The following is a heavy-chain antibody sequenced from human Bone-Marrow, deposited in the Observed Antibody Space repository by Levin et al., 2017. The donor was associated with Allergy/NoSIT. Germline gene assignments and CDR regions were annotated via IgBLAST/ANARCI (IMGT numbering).Heavy chain of an antibody. CDR3: ARGGAHGSGGSCYEY. D-gene: IGHD2-15*01. CDR2: MFSSGIT. Sequence: SETLSLTCTVSGDSISAYYWSWIRQSPGKGLEWIGYMFSSGITNYNASLRSRVTISVDTSKNQFSLNLTSVTAADTAVYYCARGGAHGSGGSCYEYWGQGTLVTVSS. J-gene: IGHJ4*02. CDR1: GDSISAYY. V-gene: IGHV4-59*01.